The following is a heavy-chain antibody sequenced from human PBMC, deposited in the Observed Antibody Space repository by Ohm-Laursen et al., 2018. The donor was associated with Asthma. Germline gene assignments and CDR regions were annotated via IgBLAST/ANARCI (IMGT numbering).Heavy chain of an antibody. Sequence: GSLRLSCTASGFTFSSYNMIWVRQAPRKGLEWVSYISSSSSTIYYADSVKGRFTISRDNAKNSLYLQMNSLRAEDTAVYYCARESVVVPGGYFDLWGRGTLVTVSS. D-gene: IGHD3-10*01. J-gene: IGHJ2*01. CDR1: GFTFSSYN. CDR3: ARESVVVPGGYFDL. V-gene: IGHV3-48*01. CDR2: ISSSSSTI.